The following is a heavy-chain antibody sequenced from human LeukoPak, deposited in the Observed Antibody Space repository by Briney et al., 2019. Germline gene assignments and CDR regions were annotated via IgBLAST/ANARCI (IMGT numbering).Heavy chain of an antibody. CDR3: ARDFSKVGAAAAPRHFQH. V-gene: IGHV1-18*01. CDR2: ISAYNGIT. CDR1: GYTFTIYG. J-gene: IGHJ1*01. D-gene: IGHD6-13*01. Sequence: ASVKVSCKASGYTFTIYGISWGRQAPGQGLEWMGCISAYNGITNYAQKLQGRVTMTTDTSTSTAYMELRSLRSDDTAVYYCARDFSKVGAAAAPRHFQHWGQGTLVTVSS.